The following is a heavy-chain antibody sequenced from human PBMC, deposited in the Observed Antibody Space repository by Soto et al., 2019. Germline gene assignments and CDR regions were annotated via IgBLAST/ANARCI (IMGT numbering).Heavy chain of an antibody. V-gene: IGHV1-18*01. CDR2: ISAYTDDP. CDR1: GHTCTNFG. Sequence: ASVKVSCKASGHTCTNFGVTWVLQAPGQGLEWMGWISAYTDDPNYAQKFQGRVTMTIDTSTSTAYLDLRSLTSDDTAVYYCARVIPGAEAWFDPWGQGTLVTVSS. CDR3: ARVIPGAEAWFDP. D-gene: IGHD2-2*01. J-gene: IGHJ5*02.